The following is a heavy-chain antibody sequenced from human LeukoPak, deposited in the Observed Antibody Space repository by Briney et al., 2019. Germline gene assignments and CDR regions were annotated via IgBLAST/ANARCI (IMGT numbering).Heavy chain of an antibody. V-gene: IGHV4-38-2*01. D-gene: IGHD3-16*02. J-gene: IGHJ4*02. CDR2: IYHTGST. CDR1: GYSIVSGYY. Sequence: SETLSLTCAVSGYSIVSGYYWGWVRQAPGKGLEWIGSIYHTGSTDYNPSLKSRLTISVDMSKNQFSLNLTSVTVADTAVYYCARDKDDYVWGTYRWWGQGMLVTVSS. CDR3: ARDKDDYVWGTYRW.